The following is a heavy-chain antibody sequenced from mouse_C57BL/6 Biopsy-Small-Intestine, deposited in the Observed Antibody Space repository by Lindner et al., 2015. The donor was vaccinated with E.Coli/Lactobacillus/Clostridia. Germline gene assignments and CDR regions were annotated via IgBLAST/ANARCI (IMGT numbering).Heavy chain of an antibody. J-gene: IGHJ1*01. CDR2: INPSSGGT. CDR3: ARGLWYCSSTSCFYYGMDV. Sequence: SVKVSCKASGYTFTGYYMHWVRQAPGQGLEWMGWINPSSGGTDCAQNFQGRVTMTRDTSISTAYMELTRLRSDDTAVYYCARGLWYCSSTSCFYYGMDVWGQGTTVTVSS. V-gene: IGHV1-53*01. CDR1: GYTFTGYY. D-gene: IGHD1-1*01.